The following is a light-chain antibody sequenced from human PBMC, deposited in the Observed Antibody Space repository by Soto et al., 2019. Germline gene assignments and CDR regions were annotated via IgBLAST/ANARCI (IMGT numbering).Light chain of an antibody. CDR3: QQYGSSLPWT. CDR1: QRISNN. J-gene: IGKJ1*01. CDR2: GAS. Sequence: EIVMTQSPATLSVSPGERATLSCRASQRISNNLAWYQQKAGQAPRLLIYGASTSATGIPARFSGSGSGTDFTLTISRLEPEDFAVYYCQQYGSSLPWTFGQGTKVEIK. V-gene: IGKV3-15*01.